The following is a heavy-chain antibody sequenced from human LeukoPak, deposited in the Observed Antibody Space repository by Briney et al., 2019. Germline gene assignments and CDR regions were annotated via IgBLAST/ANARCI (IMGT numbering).Heavy chain of an antibody. J-gene: IGHJ5*02. CDR1: GYTFTGYY. V-gene: IGHV1-2*02. CDR2: INPDNGGT. CDR3: ARVPRVAVAGTHWFDP. D-gene: IGHD6-19*01. Sequence: GASVKVSCKASGYTFTGYYMHWVRQAPGQGLEWMGWINPDNGGTNYAQKFQGRVTMTRDMSISTAYMELSRLRSDDTAVYYCARVPRVAVAGTHWFDPWGQGTLVTVSS.